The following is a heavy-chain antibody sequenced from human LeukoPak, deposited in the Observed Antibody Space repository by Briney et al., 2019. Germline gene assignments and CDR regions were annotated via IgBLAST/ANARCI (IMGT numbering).Heavy chain of an antibody. Sequence: PSETLSLTCTVSGGSVRRGNYYWTWIRQPAGSGLEWFGRIYTSGTTDYNPSLRTRVTISVDASRNQFSLNLSSVTAADTAVYYCARWSGSVTARNYYYYMDVWGEGTTVTVSS. D-gene: IGHD6-6*01. CDR3: ARWSGSVTARNYYYYMDV. CDR1: GGSVRRGNYY. J-gene: IGHJ6*03. CDR2: IYTSGTT. V-gene: IGHV4-61*02.